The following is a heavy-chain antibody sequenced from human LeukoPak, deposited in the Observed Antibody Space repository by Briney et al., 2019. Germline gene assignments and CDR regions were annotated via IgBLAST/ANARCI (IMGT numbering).Heavy chain of an antibody. CDR2: FDFDDNEI. D-gene: IGHD7-27*01. V-gene: IGHV1-24*01. CDR1: GYSLSELP. Sequence: ASVNVSCTVSGYSLSELPMHWVRQAPERGLEWMGGFDFDDNEIIYAQTFQGRITLTEDVSTNTAHMELTSLTSEDTAVYYCASLGTYDSWGQGTLVTVSS. CDR3: ASLGTYDS. J-gene: IGHJ4*02.